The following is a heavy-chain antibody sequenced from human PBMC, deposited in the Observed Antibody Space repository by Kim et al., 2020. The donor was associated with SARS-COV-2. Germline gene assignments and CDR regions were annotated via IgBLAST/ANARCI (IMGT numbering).Heavy chain of an antibody. CDR1: GFTFSDYY. Sequence: GGSLRLSCAASGFTFSDYYMSWIRQAPGKGLEWVSYISSSGSTIYYADSVKGRFTISRDNAKNSLYLQMNSLRAEDTAVYYCARAYSRKHPNWFDPWGQGTLVTVSS. D-gene: IGHD6-13*01. CDR3: ARAYSRKHPNWFDP. V-gene: IGHV3-11*01. CDR2: ISSSGSTI. J-gene: IGHJ5*02.